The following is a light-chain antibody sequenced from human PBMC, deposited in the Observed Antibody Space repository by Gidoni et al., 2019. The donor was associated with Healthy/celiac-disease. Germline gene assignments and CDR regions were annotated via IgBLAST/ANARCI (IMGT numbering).Light chain of an antibody. J-gene: IGKJ3*01. CDR1: QIISSW. Sequence: DIQMTQSPSTLSASVGDRVTITCRASQIISSWLAWYQQKPGKAPKLLIYKASSLESGVPSRFSGSGSGTEFTLTISSLQPDDFATYYCQQYNSYPFTFXPXTKVDIK. V-gene: IGKV1-5*03. CDR3: QQYNSYPFT. CDR2: KAS.